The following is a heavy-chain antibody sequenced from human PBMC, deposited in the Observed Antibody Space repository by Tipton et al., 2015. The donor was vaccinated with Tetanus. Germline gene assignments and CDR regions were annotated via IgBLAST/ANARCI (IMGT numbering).Heavy chain of an antibody. CDR1: GFIFSSYG. V-gene: IGHV3-33*01. J-gene: IGHJ4*02. D-gene: IGHD2-15*01. CDR2: IWYDGSNK. Sequence: SLRLSCAASGFIFSSYGMHWVRQAPGKGLEWVAVIWYDGSNKYYADSVKGRFTISRDNSKNTLYLQMNSLRAEDTALYYCAREADCSGGSCFSGDFDTWGQGTQVTVSS. CDR3: AREADCSGGSCFSGDFDT.